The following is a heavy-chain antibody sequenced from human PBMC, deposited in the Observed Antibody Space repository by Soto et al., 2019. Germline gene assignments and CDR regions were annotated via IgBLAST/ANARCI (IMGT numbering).Heavy chain of an antibody. V-gene: IGHV3-23*01. CDR2: ITATGGTT. J-gene: IGHJ3*02. CDR3: AKCMQAYWNYDAHHI. Sequence: GGSLTLSCAASGFTFSSYSMSWVRQAPGKGLEWVAHITATGGTTYYADSVKGRFTISRHTSRNTLYLHMNSLRAEDTALYYCAKCMQAYWNYDAHHIWGQGTMVTVSS. CDR1: GFTFSSYS. D-gene: IGHD1-7*01.